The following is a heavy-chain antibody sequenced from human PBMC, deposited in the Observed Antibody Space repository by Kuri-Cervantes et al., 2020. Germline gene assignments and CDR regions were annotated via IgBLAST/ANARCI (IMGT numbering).Heavy chain of an antibody. D-gene: IGHD2-15*01. V-gene: IGHV3-23*01. CDR2: ISGSGGST. Sequence: GGSLRLSCAASGFTFSSYAMSWVRQAPGKGLEWVSAISGSGGSTYYADSVKGRFTISRDNSKNTLYLQMNSLRAEDTAVYYCARDTSCRGYICYPRFDPWGQGTLVTVSS. J-gene: IGHJ5*02. CDR1: GFTFSSYA. CDR3: ARDTSCRGYICYPRFDP.